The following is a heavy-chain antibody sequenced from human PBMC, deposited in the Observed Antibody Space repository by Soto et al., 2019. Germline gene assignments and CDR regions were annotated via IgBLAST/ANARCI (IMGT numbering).Heavy chain of an antibody. CDR3: ARGAAFWFDP. D-gene: IGHD2-15*01. CDR2: IYDSGIT. Sequence: QVQLQASGPGLVKPSETLSLTCSVSGASLASYYWGWIRLSPVKGLEWIAYIYDSGITMYNPSLKSRVAMSVVTSKNQSSPNLTSVTAADTAVYYCARGAAFWFDPWGQGTLVTVSS. CDR1: GASLASYY. V-gene: IGHV4-59*01. J-gene: IGHJ5*02.